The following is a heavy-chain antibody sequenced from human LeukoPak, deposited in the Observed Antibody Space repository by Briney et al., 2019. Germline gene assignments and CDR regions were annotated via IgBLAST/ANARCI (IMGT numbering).Heavy chain of an antibody. CDR2: VHLSGAT. CDR1: GGSITTTNW. V-gene: IGHV4-4*02. D-gene: IGHD1-26*01. Sequence: SETLSLTCAVSGGSITTTNWWSWVRQPPGKGLEWIGEVHLSGATNYNLSLESRVSMSIDKSKNHLSLGVTSVTAADTAIYYCTRESGAFSPFGFWGQGTLVTVSS. J-gene: IGHJ4*02. CDR3: TRESGAFSPFGF.